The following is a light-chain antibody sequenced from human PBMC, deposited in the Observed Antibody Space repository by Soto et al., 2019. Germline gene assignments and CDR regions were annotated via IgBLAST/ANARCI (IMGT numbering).Light chain of an antibody. CDR3: LSFTTISTYI. J-gene: IGLJ1*01. CDR2: EVT. CDR1: SSDVGFYNY. V-gene: IGLV2-14*01. Sequence: QSMLTQPRSASASPGQSITISGTGTSSDVGFYNYVSWYQHLPGKAPKLMIYEVTNRPSGVSDRFSGSKSGNTASLTISGLQAEDEADYYCLSFTTISTYIFGTGTKVTVL.